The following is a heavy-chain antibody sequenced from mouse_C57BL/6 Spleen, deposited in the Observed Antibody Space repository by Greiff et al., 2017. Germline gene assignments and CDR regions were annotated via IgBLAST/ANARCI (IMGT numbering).Heavy chain of an antibody. D-gene: IGHD1-1*01. CDR2: IHPNSGST. CDR1: GYTFTSYW. CDR3: ALYDGSSYWYFDV. V-gene: IGHV1-64*01. Sequence: QVQLQQPGAELVKPGASVKLSCKASGYTFTSYWMHWVKQRPGQGLEWIGMIHPNSGSTNYNEKFKSKATLTVDKSSSTAYMQLSSLTSEDSAVYYCALYDGSSYWYFDVWGTGTTVTVAS. J-gene: IGHJ1*03.